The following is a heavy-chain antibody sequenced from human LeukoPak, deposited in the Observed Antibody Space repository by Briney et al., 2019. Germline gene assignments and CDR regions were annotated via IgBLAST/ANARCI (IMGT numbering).Heavy chain of an antibody. D-gene: IGHD3-10*01. CDR3: AKDRGVFLWFYAFDI. CDR2: ISGSGGST. V-gene: IGHV3-23*01. J-gene: IGHJ3*02. Sequence: GGSLTLSCAASGFTFSRYAMSWVRQAPGKGREWVSSISGSGGSTYYADSVKGRFTISRDNSKNTLYLQMNSLRAEDTAVYYCAKDRGVFLWFYAFDIWGQGTMVTVSS. CDR1: GFTFSRYA.